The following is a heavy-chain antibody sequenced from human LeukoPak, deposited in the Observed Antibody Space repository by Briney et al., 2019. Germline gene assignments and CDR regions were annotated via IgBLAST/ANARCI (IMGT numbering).Heavy chain of an antibody. CDR1: GFTFSSYS. CDR3: ARRGVFDY. CDR2: ISSSSSTI. V-gene: IGHV3-48*04. Sequence: GGSLRLSCAASGFTFSSYSMNWARQAPGKGLEWVSYISSSSSTIYYADSVKGRFTISRDNAKNSLYPQMNSLRAEDTAVYYCARRGVFDYWGQGTLVTVSS. J-gene: IGHJ4*02. D-gene: IGHD3-10*01.